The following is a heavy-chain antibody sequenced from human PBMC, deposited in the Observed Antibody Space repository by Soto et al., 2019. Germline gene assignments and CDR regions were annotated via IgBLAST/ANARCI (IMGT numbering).Heavy chain of an antibody. CDR3: ATHYYDSSGYYRGAFDP. Sequence: ASVKVSCKASGYTFTSYDINWVRQATGQGLEWMGWMNPNSGNTGYAQKFQGRVTMTRNTSISTAYMELSSLRSEDTAVYYCATHYYDSSGYYRGAFDPWGQGTLVNVSS. J-gene: IGHJ5*02. V-gene: IGHV1-8*01. CDR1: GYTFTSYD. D-gene: IGHD3-22*01. CDR2: MNPNSGNT.